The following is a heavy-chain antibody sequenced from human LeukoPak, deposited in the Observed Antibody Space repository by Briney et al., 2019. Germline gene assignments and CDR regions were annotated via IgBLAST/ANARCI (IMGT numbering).Heavy chain of an antibody. J-gene: IGHJ4*02. V-gene: IGHV4-4*02. CDR1: GGSISSSNW. CDR2: IYHSGST. CDR3: AREGYSSSWYFDY. Sequence: PSGTLSLTCAVSGGSISSSNWWSWVRQSPGKXXXXIGEIYHSGSTNYNPSLKSRVTISVDKSKNHFSLRLSSVTAADTAVYYCAREGYSSSWYFDYWGQGTLVTVSS. D-gene: IGHD6-13*01.